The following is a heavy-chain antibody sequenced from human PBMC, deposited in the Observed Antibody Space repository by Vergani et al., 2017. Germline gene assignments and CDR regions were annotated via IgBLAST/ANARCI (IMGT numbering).Heavy chain of an antibody. V-gene: IGHV3-33*01. CDR2: IWYDGSNK. Sequence: QVQLVESGGGVVQPGRSLRLSCAASGFTFSSYVMHWVRQAPGKGLEWVAVIWYDGSNKYFADSVRGRFTISRDNSKNTLYLQMNSLRAEYTAVYYCTRALYDFWSGYYSRDAFDIWGQGTMVTVSS. J-gene: IGHJ3*02. D-gene: IGHD3-3*01. CDR1: GFTFSSYV. CDR3: TRALYDFWSGYYSRDAFDI.